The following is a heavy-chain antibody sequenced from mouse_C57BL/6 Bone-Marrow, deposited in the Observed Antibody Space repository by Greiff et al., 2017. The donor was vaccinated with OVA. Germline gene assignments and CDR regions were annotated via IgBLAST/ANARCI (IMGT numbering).Heavy chain of an antibody. Sequence: QVHVKQSGAELVRPGTSVKLSCKASGYTFTNYWIGWAKQRPGHGLEWIGDIYPGGGYTNYNEKFKGKATLTADKSSSTAYMQLSSLTSEDSAIYYCARRRWAMDYWGQGTSVTVSS. V-gene: IGHV1-63*01. CDR3: ARRRWAMDY. D-gene: IGHD2-3*01. CDR1: GYTFTNYW. CDR2: IYPGGGYT. J-gene: IGHJ4*01.